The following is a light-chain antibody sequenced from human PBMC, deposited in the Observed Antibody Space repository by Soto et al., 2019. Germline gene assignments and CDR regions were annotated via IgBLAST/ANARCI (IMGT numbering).Light chain of an antibody. CDR2: GVS. CDR1: SSDVGGYND. Sequence: QSALTQPASVSGSPGQSITISCTGTSSDVGGYNDVSWYQQHPGRAPKLMIYGVSNRPSGVSNRFSGSKSGNTASLTISGLQAADEADDYCSSYTSSTTLAVFGGGTKLTVL. V-gene: IGLV2-14*01. J-gene: IGLJ3*02. CDR3: SSYTSSTTLAV.